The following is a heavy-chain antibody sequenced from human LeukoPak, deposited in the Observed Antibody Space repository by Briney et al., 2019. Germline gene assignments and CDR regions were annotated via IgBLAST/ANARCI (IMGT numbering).Heavy chain of an antibody. CDR3: ARRPVYCSSTSCAPRAFDY. Sequence: PSETLSLTCAVYGGPFSGYYWSWIRQPPGKGLEWIGEINHSGSTNYNPSLKSRVTISVDTSKNQFSLKLSSVTAADTAVYYCARRPVYCSSTSCAPRAFDYWGQGTLVTVSS. CDR2: INHSGST. J-gene: IGHJ4*02. V-gene: IGHV4-34*01. CDR1: GGPFSGYY. D-gene: IGHD2-2*01.